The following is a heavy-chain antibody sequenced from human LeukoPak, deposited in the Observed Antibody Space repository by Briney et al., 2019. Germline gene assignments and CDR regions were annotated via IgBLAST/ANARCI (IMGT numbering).Heavy chain of an antibody. J-gene: IGHJ4*02. Sequence: QPGGSLRLSCAASGFTFAIRAMTWVRQAPGKGLEWVSAISGSGASTHYADSVKGQFTISRDNSKNTLYLQMNSLRVEDTALYYCAKDRRITMMGGQGTLVTVSS. D-gene: IGHD3-22*01. CDR1: GFTFAIRA. CDR3: AKDRRITMM. CDR2: ISGSGAST. V-gene: IGHV3-23*01.